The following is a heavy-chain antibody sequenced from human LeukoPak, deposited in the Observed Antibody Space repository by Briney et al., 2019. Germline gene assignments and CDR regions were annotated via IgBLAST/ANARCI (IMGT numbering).Heavy chain of an antibody. V-gene: IGHV1-69*06. CDR1: GGTFSSYA. CDR3: AREDFGVVIHNWFDP. CDR2: IIPIFGTA. J-gene: IGHJ5*02. D-gene: IGHD3-3*01. Sequence: SVKVSCKASGGTFSSYAISWVRQAPGQGLGWMGRIIPIFGTANYAQKFQGRVTITADKSTSTAYMELSSLRSEDTAVYYCAREDFGVVIHNWFDPWGQGTLVTVPS.